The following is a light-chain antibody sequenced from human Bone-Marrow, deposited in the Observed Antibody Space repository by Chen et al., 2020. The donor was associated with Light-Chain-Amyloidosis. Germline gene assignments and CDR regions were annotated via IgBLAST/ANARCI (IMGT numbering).Light chain of an antibody. CDR3: QVWDRCSDRPP. CDR1: NIGSTS. Sequence: SYVLTQPSSVSVAPGQTATIACGGNNIGSTSVHWYKQTPGQAPLLVVYDDSDRPSWLPERMTGANSGNTATLTIRRVEARAEANDYCQVWDRCSDRPPFGGWTKLTVL. V-gene: IGLV3-21*02. J-gene: IGLJ3*02. CDR2: DDS.